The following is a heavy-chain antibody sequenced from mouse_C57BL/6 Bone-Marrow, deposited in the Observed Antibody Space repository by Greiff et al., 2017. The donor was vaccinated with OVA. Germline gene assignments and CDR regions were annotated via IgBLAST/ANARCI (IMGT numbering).Heavy chain of an antibody. CDR1: GFSLSTSGMG. CDR2: IYWDDDK. V-gene: IGHV8-12*01. D-gene: IGHD3-1*01. CDR3: ARRANSGFDY. Sequence: QVTLKESGPGILQSSQTLSLTCSFSGFSLSTSGMGVSWIRQPSGKGLEWLAHIYWDDDKRYNPSLKSRLTISKDTSRNQVFLKITSVDTADTATYYCARRANSGFDYWGQGTTLTVSS. J-gene: IGHJ2*01.